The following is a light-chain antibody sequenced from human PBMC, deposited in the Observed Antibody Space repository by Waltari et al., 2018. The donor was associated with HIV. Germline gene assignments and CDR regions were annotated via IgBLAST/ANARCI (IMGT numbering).Light chain of an antibody. CDR1: ITYIGTYNH. V-gene: IGLV2-14*03. CDR3: SSYASGDTLVM. CDR2: AVN. Sequence: QSALTQPASVSGSPGQSITISCTGTITYIGTYNHVSWYQHHAGRAPKLLIYAVNNRPSGVSTRFSASKSGNTASLTISGLQSDDEADYYCSSYASGDTLVMFGGGTKVTVL. J-gene: IGLJ3*02.